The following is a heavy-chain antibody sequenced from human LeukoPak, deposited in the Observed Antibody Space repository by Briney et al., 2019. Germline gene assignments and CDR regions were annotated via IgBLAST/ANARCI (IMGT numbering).Heavy chain of an antibody. CDR1: GGTFSSYA. Sequence: GASVKVSCKASGGTFSSYAISWVGQAPGQGLEWVGGTIPIFGTANYAQKFQGRVTITADESTSTAYMELSSLRSEDTAVYYCARGSALLALSFDYWGQGTLVTVSS. D-gene: IGHD2-15*01. CDR3: ARGSALLALSFDY. V-gene: IGHV1-69*13. CDR2: TIPIFGTA. J-gene: IGHJ4*02.